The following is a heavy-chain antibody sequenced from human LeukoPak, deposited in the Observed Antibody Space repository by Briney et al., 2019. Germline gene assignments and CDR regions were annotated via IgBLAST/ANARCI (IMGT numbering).Heavy chain of an antibody. Sequence: ASVKVSCKASGGTFSSYAISWVRQAPGQGLEWMGAINTNTGNPTYAQGFTGRFVFSLDTSVNTAYLQITSLKADDTALYYCAREGYSSSWIDYWGQGTLVTVSS. J-gene: IGHJ4*02. V-gene: IGHV7-4-1*02. D-gene: IGHD2-2*01. CDR3: AREGYSSSWIDY. CDR2: INTNTGNP. CDR1: GGTFSSYA.